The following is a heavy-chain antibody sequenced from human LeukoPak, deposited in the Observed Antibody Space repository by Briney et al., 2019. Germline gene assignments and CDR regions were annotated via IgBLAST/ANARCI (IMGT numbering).Heavy chain of an antibody. D-gene: IGHD6-19*01. Sequence: ASVTVSCKASGGTFSRYAISWVRQAPGQGLEWMGRIIPILGIANYAQKFQGRVTITADKSTSTAYMELSSLRSEDTAVYYCAREKVTSSIAVAGTAYWGQGTLVTVSS. CDR2: IIPILGIA. CDR1: GGTFSRYA. V-gene: IGHV1-69*04. J-gene: IGHJ4*02. CDR3: AREKVTSSIAVAGTAY.